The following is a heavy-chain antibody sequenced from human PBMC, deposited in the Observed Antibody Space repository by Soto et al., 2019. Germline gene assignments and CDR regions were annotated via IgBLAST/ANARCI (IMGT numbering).Heavy chain of an antibody. CDR1: GYTFTRYY. CDR2: INPSDGSK. J-gene: IGHJ4*02. V-gene: IGHV1-46*01. Sequence: QVQLVQSGAEVQEPGASVRVSCKASGYTFTRYYIHWVRQAPGQGLEWMGIINPSDGSKKYAQKFQGRVTLTRDTSTSTVYMELNSLRSDETAVYYCAKSIKEGGMTVRGADYWGQGTLLTVSS. D-gene: IGHD6-6*01. CDR3: AKSIKEGGMTVRGADY.